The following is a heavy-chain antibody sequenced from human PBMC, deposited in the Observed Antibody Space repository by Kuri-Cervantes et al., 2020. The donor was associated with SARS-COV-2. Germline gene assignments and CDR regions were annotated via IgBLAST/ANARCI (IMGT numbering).Heavy chain of an antibody. D-gene: IGHD4-17*01. CDR2: ISTSSSYI. Sequence: GESLKISCAASAFTFNSYSMNWVRQAPGKGLEWVSSISTSSSYIYYADSVKGRFTISRDNAKNSLYLQMNSLRDEDTAVYYCARTEDYGDYRGYYYYYYGIDVWGQGTTVTVSS. CDR3: ARTEDYGDYRGYYYYYYGIDV. J-gene: IGHJ6*02. V-gene: IGHV3-21*01. CDR1: AFTFNSYS.